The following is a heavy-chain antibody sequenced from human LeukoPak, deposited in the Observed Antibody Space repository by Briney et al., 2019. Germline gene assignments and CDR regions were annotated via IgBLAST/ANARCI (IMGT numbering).Heavy chain of an antibody. CDR3: AKDAAAGTRPYYSDY. J-gene: IGHJ4*02. CDR2: ISYDGSNK. D-gene: IGHD6-13*01. CDR1: GFTFSSYG. Sequence: PGRSLRLSCAASGFTFSSYGMHWVRQAPGKGLEWVAVISYDGSNKYYADSVKGRFTISRDNSKNTLYLQMNSLRAEDPAVYYCAKDAAAGTRPYYSDYWGQGTLVTVSS. V-gene: IGHV3-30*18.